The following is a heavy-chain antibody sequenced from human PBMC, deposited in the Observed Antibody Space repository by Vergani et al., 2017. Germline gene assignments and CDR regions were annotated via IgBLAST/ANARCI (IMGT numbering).Heavy chain of an antibody. Sequence: QVQLVQSGAEVKKPGASVKVSCKASGYTFTSYYMHWVRQAPGQGLEWMGIINPSGGSTSYAQKFQGRVTMTRDTSTSTVYMELSSLRSEDTAVYYCASGDSSSSKTLGGLDYWGQGTLVTVSS. CDR2: INPSGGST. V-gene: IGHV1-46*01. CDR1: GYTFTSYY. CDR3: ASGDSSSSKTLGGLDY. J-gene: IGHJ4*02. D-gene: IGHD6-6*01.